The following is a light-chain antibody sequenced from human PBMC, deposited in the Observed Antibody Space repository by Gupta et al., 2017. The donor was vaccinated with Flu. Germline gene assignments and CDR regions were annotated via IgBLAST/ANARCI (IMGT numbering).Light chain of an antibody. J-gene: IGKJ4*01. Sequence: DIQMTQSPSTLSASVGDRVSITCRASQHINSWLAWYQKKPGQAPKVLIYAASSLQSGVPSRFSGSGYGTDFTLTISSLQPEEFATYFCQQAKSLPLSFGGGTKVEMK. CDR3: QQAKSLPLS. CDR2: AAS. CDR1: QHINSW. V-gene: IGKV1-12*01.